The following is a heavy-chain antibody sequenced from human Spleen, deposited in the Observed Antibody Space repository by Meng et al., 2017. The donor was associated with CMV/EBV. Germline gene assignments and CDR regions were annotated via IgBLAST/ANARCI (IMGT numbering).Heavy chain of an antibody. V-gene: IGHV3-9*01. CDR3: ARVGLGFDI. CDR1: GFTFDDYA. Sequence: GGSLRLSCAASGFTFDDYAMHWVRQAPGKGLEWVSGISWNSGSIAYGDSVKGRFTISRDNAKNSLYLQMNSLRADDTALYYCARVGLGFDIWGQGTLVTVSS. CDR2: ISWNSGSI. D-gene: IGHD1-26*01. J-gene: IGHJ3*02.